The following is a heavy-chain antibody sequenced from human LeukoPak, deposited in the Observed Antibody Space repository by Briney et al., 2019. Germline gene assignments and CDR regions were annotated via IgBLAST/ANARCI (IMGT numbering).Heavy chain of an antibody. V-gene: IGHV6-1*01. D-gene: IGHD6-19*01. CDR3: ARGSNSGWLGAFDI. CDR1: GDSVSSNSVA. J-gene: IGHJ3*02. Sequence: SQTLSLTCGISGDSVSSNSVAWNWIRQSPSRGLEWLGRTYYRSKWYNDYAESMKSRITIDPDTSKNQFSLQLNSVTPEDTAIYYCARGSNSGWLGAFDIWGQGTMVTVSS. CDR2: TYYRSKWYN.